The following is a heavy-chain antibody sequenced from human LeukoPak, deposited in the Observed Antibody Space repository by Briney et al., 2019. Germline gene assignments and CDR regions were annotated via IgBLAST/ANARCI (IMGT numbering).Heavy chain of an antibody. Sequence: SGTPSLTCPVSGGSVTDYYWSWVRQAPREGLEWVCYIYFTGTSYNPSLKSRVTISVDKSKNQFSLKLSSVTAADTAVYYCAREKKYSSGWYGTSYAFDIWGQGTMVTVSS. CDR2: IYFTGT. CDR3: AREKKYSSGWYGTSYAFDI. J-gene: IGHJ3*02. V-gene: IGHV4-59*02. D-gene: IGHD6-19*01. CDR1: GGSVTDYY.